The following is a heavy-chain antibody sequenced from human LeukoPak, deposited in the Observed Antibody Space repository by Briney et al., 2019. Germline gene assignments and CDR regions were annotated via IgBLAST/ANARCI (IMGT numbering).Heavy chain of an antibody. D-gene: IGHD3-10*01. CDR3: VRGMGVSMFYYFDY. J-gene: IGHJ4*02. V-gene: IGHV3-66*02. CDR1: GLSVSSNY. CDR2: IYSDGST. Sequence: YPGGSLRLSCAASGLSVSSNYMSWVRQAPGKGLEWVSVIYSDGSTYYADSVKGRFTISRDNSKNTLYLQMNSLRVEDTAVYYCVRGMGVSMFYYFDYWGQGTLVTVSS.